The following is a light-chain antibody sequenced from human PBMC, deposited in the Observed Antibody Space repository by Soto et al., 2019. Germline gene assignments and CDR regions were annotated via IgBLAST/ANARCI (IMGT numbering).Light chain of an antibody. CDR3: SSYAGSNNYV. Sequence: QSVLTQPPSASGSPEQSVTISCTGTSSDIGGYNYVSWYQRHPGKAPKLMIYEVSKRPSGVPDRFSGSKSGNTASLTVSGLQAEDEADYYCSSYAGSNNYVFGSGTKLTVL. CDR2: EVS. CDR1: SSDIGGYNY. J-gene: IGLJ1*01. V-gene: IGLV2-8*01.